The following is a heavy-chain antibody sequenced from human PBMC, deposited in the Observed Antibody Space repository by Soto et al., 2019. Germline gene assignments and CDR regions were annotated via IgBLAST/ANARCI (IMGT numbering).Heavy chain of an antibody. CDR2: IYSGGST. CDR1: GFTVSSNY. J-gene: IGHJ6*02. Sequence: EVQLVESGGGLVQPGGSLRLSCAASGFTVSSNYMSWVRQAPGKGLEWGSVIYSGGSTYYADSVKGRFTISRDNSKNTLYLQMNSLRAEDTAVYYCARDAGYCSSTRCSPDYYYYGMDVWGQGTTVTVSS. D-gene: IGHD2-2*01. V-gene: IGHV3-66*01. CDR3: ARDAGYCSSTRCSPDYYYYGMDV.